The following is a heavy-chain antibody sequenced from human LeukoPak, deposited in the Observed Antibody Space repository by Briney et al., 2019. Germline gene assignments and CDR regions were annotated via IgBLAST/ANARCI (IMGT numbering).Heavy chain of an antibody. CDR2: ISNDGSNK. Sequence: PGGALRLSCAASGCTFNAYTMHWVRQAPGKGLEWVARISNDGSNKYYTDSVKGRFTISRDSSKNTVYLQMNSLRTEDTALYYCARGFDTNAFDIWGQGTLVTVSS. D-gene: IGHD3-3*01. V-gene: IGHV3-30*04. J-gene: IGHJ3*02. CDR3: ARGFDTNAFDI. CDR1: GCTFNAYT.